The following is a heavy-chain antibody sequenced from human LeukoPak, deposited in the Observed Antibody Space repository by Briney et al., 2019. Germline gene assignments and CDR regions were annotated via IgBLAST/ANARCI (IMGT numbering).Heavy chain of an antibody. V-gene: IGHV1-69*06. CDR3: AKQGEIRQDYYMDV. Sequence: GSSVKVSCKASGGSISSYGISWVRQAPGQGLEWMGRIISVFGTANYAQKFQDRVTITADIASNTACMELTSLTSEDTAVYFCAKQGEIRQDYYMDVWGNGTTVTVSS. J-gene: IGHJ6*03. CDR1: GGSISSYG. CDR2: IISVFGTA. D-gene: IGHD1/OR15-1a*01.